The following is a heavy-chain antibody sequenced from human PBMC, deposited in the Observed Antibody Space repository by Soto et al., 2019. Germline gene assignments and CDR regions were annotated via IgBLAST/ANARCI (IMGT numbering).Heavy chain of an antibody. CDR3: AKDIGYYCGSGPRGYYGMDV. Sequence: EVQLVESGGGLVKPGGSLRLSCAASGFTFSSYSMTWVRQAPGKGLEWVSSISSSSSYIYYADSVKGRFTISRDNAKNSLYLQMNSLRAEDTAVYYCAKDIGYYCGSGPRGYYGMDVWGQGTTVTVSS. CDR2: ISSSSSYI. J-gene: IGHJ6*02. D-gene: IGHD3-10*01. V-gene: IGHV3-21*01. CDR1: GFTFSSYS.